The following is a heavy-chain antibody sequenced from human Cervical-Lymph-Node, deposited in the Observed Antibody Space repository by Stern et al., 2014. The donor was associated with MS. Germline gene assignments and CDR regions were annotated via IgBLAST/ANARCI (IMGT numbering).Heavy chain of an antibody. J-gene: IGHJ5*02. CDR3: ARVVRFLEWVPFDP. Sequence: QLQLQESGSGLVRPSQTLSLTCTVSGGSVSSGGYTWSWLRQPPGKGLEWIGYIYEDASSYYNPSLKGRVTISIDRSKNQFSLRLSSMTAADTALYYCARVVRFLEWVPFDPWGQGILVTVSS. CDR1: GGSVSSGGYT. D-gene: IGHD3-3*01. V-gene: IGHV4-30-2*01. CDR2: IYEDASS.